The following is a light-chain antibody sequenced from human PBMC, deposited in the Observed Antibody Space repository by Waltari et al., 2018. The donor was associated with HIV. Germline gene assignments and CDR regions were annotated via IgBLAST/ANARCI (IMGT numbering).Light chain of an antibody. CDR3: QQANSFPWT. CDR1: EGIASW. Sequence: EIQMTQSPSSVSASVGDTVTITCRASEGIASWLAWYQQKPGEAPNLLIYPASSLQTGVPSRFSGSESGTDFTLTISSLQPEDFATYYCQQANSFPWTFGQGTKVEIK. J-gene: IGKJ1*01. V-gene: IGKV1-12*02. CDR2: PAS.